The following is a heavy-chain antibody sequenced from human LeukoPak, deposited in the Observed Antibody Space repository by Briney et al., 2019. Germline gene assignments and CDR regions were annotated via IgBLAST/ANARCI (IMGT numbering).Heavy chain of an antibody. Sequence: GGSLRLSCTASGFTFGDYAMSWVRQAPGKGLEWVGFIRSKAYGGTTEYAASVKGRFTISRDDSKSIAYLQMNSLKTEDTAVYYCTRDRGVVVPAAMNYMDVWGKGTTVTVSS. J-gene: IGHJ6*03. CDR1: GFTFGDYA. CDR2: IRSKAYGGTT. CDR3: TRDRGVVVPAAMNYMDV. V-gene: IGHV3-49*04. D-gene: IGHD2-2*01.